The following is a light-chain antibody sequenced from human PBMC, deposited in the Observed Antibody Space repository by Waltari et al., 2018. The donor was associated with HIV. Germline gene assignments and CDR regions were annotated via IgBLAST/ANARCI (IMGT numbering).Light chain of an antibody. CDR2: EVS. CDR1: SSDVGSYEV. J-gene: IGLJ1*01. Sequence: QSALTQPASVSGSPGQSITISCTGTSSDVGSYEVASWYQKHPGKAPKLMIYEVSKRPSGVSNRFSASKSGSTASLTISGLQAEDEADYYCCSYAGSSTHVFGTGTKVTVL. V-gene: IGLV2-23*02. CDR3: CSYAGSSTHV.